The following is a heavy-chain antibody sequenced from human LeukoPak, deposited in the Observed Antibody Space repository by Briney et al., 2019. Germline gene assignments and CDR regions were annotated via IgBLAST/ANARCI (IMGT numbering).Heavy chain of an antibody. CDR1: GFTFRSYA. CDR2: ISGSGGST. J-gene: IGHJ5*02. CDR3: ANSPERIFWFDP. V-gene: IGHV3-23*01. D-gene: IGHD2/OR15-2a*01. Sequence: GGSLRLSCAASGFTFRSYAMSWLRPAPGKGLEWVSAISGSGGSTYYADSVKGRFTISRDNSKNPLYLQMNSLRAEDTGVYYCANSPERIFWFDPWGQGTLVTVSS.